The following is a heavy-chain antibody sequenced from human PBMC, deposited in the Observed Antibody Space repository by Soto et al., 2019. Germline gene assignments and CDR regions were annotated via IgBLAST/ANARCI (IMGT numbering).Heavy chain of an antibody. Sequence: QVRLVQSGAEVKQPGASVKVSCKASGYAFTNYGFSWVRQSPGQGLEWMGWISAHNGNRNYAQNLQGRVTMTTDTSTSTAYMELRNLRSADTAVYYCAREGLLGYWGQGTLVTVSS. J-gene: IGHJ4*02. CDR3: AREGLLGY. CDR2: ISAHNGNR. D-gene: IGHD2-15*01. CDR1: GYAFTNYG. V-gene: IGHV1-18*01.